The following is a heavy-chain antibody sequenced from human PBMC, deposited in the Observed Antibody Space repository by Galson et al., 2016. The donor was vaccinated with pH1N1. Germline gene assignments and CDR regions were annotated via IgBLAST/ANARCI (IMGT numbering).Heavy chain of an antibody. V-gene: IGHV1-18*01. D-gene: IGHD2-15*01. Sequence: SVKVSCKASGYTFTTYGIDWVRQAPGQGLEWMGWISTYTGNAKYAQKFQGRLTLTTDPFTNIAYMDLGSLTSDDTATYFCARRRLLECSGGSCYLASWGQGHLVTVS. CDR1: GYTFTTYG. CDR3: ARRRLLECSGGSCYLAS. CDR2: ISTYTGNA. J-gene: IGHJ4*02.